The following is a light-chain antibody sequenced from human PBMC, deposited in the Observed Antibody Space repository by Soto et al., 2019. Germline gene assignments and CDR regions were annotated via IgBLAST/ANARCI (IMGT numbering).Light chain of an antibody. J-gene: IGKJ2*01. Sequence: DIQMTQSPSTLSASVGDRVTMTCRASQNVNRWLAWYQQKPGTAPKLLIYKASGLESVVPSRFSGSGSGTELTLTISSLQAEDFATYYCQQYNSYPYTFGQGTKLEIK. V-gene: IGKV1-5*03. CDR1: QNVNRW. CDR2: KAS. CDR3: QQYNSYPYT.